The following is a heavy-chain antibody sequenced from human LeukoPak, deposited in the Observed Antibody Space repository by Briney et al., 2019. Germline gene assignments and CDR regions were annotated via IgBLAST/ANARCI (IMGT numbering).Heavy chain of an antibody. CDR3: ARDGWGYCSSTSCYGAIYFDY. V-gene: IGHV1-2*04. Sequence: ASVKVSCKASGYTFTGYYMHWVRQAPGQGLEWVGWINPNSGGTNYAQKFQGWVTMTRDTSISTAYMELSRLRSDDTAVYYCARDGWGYCSSTSCYGAIYFDYWGQGTLVTVSS. D-gene: IGHD2-2*01. J-gene: IGHJ4*02. CDR2: INPNSGGT. CDR1: GYTFTGYY.